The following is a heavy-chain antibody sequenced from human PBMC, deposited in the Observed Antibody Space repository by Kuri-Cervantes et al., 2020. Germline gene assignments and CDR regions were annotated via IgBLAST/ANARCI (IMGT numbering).Heavy chain of an antibody. Sequence: GESLKISCAASGFTFDDYAMHWVRQAPGKGLEWISYISGTGSTIFYADSVKGRFTIARDNAKKSLHLQMNSLRAEDTAVYYCARALIYGSGSPGGYWGQGTLVTVSS. CDR2: ISGTGSTI. CDR3: ARALIYGSGSPGGY. CDR1: GFTFDDYA. J-gene: IGHJ4*02. D-gene: IGHD3-10*01. V-gene: IGHV3-48*03.